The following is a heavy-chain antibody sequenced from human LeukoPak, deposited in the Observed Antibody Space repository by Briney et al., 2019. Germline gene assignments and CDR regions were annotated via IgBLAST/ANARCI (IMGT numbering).Heavy chain of an antibody. D-gene: IGHD5-18*01. J-gene: IGHJ4*02. CDR1: GGSISSYY. CDR3: AGVGYSYGYVMDY. Sequence: SETLSLTCTVSGGSISSYYWSWIRQPPGKGLEWIGYIYYSGSTNYNPSLKSRVTISVDTSKKQFSLKLSSVTAADTAVYYCAGVGYSYGYVMDYWGQGTLVTVSS. CDR2: IYYSGST. V-gene: IGHV4-59*08.